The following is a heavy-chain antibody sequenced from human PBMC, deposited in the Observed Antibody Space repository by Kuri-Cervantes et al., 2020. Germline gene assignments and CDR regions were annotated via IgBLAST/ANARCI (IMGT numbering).Heavy chain of an antibody. J-gene: IGHJ3*02. CDR2: ISWDGGST. V-gene: IGHV3-43D*04. CDR1: GFTFDDYA. CDR3: AKDQLYSSSSSIDI. Sequence: GESLKISCAASGFTFDDYAMHWVRQAPGKGLEWVSLISWDGGSTYYADSVKGRFTISRDNAKNSLFLQMNSLRAEDTALYYCAKDQLYSSSSSIDIWGQGTMVTVSS. D-gene: IGHD6-6*01.